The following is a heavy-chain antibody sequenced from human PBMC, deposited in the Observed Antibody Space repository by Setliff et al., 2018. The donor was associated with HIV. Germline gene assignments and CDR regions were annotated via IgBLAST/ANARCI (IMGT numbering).Heavy chain of an antibody. V-gene: IGHV1-69*10. CDR3: ARAYYDSVWGSHRYRFYYFDY. D-gene: IGHD3-16*02. CDR1: GGTFTSYH. CDR2: IIPMFNIP. Sequence: SVKVSCKASGGTFTSYHISWVRQAPGQGLEWIGGIIPMFNIPNSAQKFQGRVTITADKSTSTAYMEMSSLRSEDMAIYYCARAYYDSVWGSHRYRFYYFDYWGQGSLVTVSS. J-gene: IGHJ4*02.